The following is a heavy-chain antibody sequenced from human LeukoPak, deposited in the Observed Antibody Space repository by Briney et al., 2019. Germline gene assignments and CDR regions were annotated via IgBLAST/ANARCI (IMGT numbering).Heavy chain of an antibody. CDR1: GFTFSSYS. CDR2: ISSSSSYI. V-gene: IGHV3-21*01. J-gene: IGHJ4*02. Sequence: PGGSLRLSCAASGFTFSSYSMNWVRQAPGKGLEWVSSISSSSSYIYYADSVKGRFTISRDNAKNSLYLQMNSLRAEDTAVYYCARGAVVGATTNNLDYWGQGTLVTVSS. CDR3: ARGAVVGATTNNLDY. D-gene: IGHD1-26*01.